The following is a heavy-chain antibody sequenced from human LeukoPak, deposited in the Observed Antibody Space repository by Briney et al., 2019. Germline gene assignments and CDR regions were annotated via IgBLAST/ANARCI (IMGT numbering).Heavy chain of an antibody. CDR1: GGSFSGYY. D-gene: IGHD5-24*01. CDR2: INPRGST. V-gene: IGHV4-34*01. J-gene: IGHJ4*02. CDR3: ARRRLGYYFDY. Sequence: MPSETLSLSCGDYGGSFSGYYWSWVRQPPGKGLEWIGEINPRGSTNYNPSLKSRVTLSADTSKNQFSLTLNSVTAADTAVYYCARRRLGYYFDYWGQGTLVTVSS.